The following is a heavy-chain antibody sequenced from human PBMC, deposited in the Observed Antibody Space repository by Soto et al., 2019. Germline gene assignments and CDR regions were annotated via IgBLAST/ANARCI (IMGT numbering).Heavy chain of an antibody. CDR2: IYYSGST. D-gene: IGHD6-19*01. CDR3: ARHIASGGWPAPGDY. Sequence: QLQLQESGPGQVKPSETLTLTCTVSGGSISSSICYWGWIRQPPGKGLEWIGSIYYSGSTYHNPSLKSRVTISVDTSKNQFSLKLSSVTAADTAVYYCARHIASGGWPAPGDYWGQGTLVTVSS. CDR1: GGSISSSICY. J-gene: IGHJ4*02. V-gene: IGHV4-39*01.